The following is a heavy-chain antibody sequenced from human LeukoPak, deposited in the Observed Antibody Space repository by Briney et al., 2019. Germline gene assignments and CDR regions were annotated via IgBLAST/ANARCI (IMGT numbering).Heavy chain of an antibody. CDR3: ARSSIAASNWFDP. D-gene: IGHD6-6*01. J-gene: IGHJ5*02. CDR2: IYYSGST. Sequence: PSETLSLTCTVSGGSISSSSYYWGWIRQPPGKGLEWIGSIYYSGSTYYNPSLKSRVTISVDTSKNQFSLKLSSVTAADTAVYYCARSSIAASNWFDPWGQGTLVIVSS. V-gene: IGHV4-39*07. CDR1: GGSISSSSYY.